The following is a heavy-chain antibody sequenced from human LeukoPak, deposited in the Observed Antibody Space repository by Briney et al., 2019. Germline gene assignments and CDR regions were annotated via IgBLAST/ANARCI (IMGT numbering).Heavy chain of an antibody. D-gene: IGHD5-12*01. CDR1: GGTFTDYS. Sequence: SVTVSCKAPGGTFTDYSISWVRQAPGQGLEWMGRIIPILDQSNYAQKFQGRVTFTADKSTTTASMELSSLKSDDTAVYYCVRSGYYYDWSDPWGQGTLVTV. CDR3: VRSGYYYDWSDP. CDR2: IIPILDQS. V-gene: IGHV1-69*02. J-gene: IGHJ5*02.